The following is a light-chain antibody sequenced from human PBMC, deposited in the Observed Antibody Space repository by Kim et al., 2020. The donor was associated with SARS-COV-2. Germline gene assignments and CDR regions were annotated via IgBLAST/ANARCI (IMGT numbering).Light chain of an antibody. CDR3: CSYTSTYNLPYV. J-gene: IGLJ1*01. Sequence: NACSCTRPSRYVGTYDYVSWYQQQLGKAPKLIIYDVINRPSGVSDRFSGSKSGNTASLTISELQTEDEADYYCCSYTSTYNLPYVFGTGTKVTVL. CDR2: DVI. V-gene: IGLV2-14*03. CDR1: SRYVGTYDY.